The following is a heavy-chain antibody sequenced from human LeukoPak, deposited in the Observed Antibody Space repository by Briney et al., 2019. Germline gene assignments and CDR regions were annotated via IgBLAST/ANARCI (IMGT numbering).Heavy chain of an antibody. CDR1: GGSISPYY. V-gene: IGHV4-59*08. J-gene: IGHJ4*02. Sequence: SETLSLTCTVSGGSISPYYWSWIRQPPGKGLEWIAYIYYSGSSNYNPSLRGRLTMSVDTSRNQFSLQLSSVTAADTAVYYCARQRGGSGDYPYYFDSWGQGTLVTVSS. D-gene: IGHD4-17*01. CDR3: ARQRGGSGDYPYYFDS. CDR2: IYYSGSS.